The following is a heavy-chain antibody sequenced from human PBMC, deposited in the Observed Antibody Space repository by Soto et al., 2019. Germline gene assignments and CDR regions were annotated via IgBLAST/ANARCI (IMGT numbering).Heavy chain of an antibody. CDR1: GYTFTNYW. V-gene: IGHV5-51*01. CDR3: AASIFYYGMDV. Sequence: LKISCKGSGYTFTNYWIGWVRQMPGKGLEWMGIIYPGDSDTTYNPSFQGQVTISADKYITTTYLRWTSLKASDTAIYYCAASIFYYGMDVWGQGTKVTVSS. J-gene: IGHJ6*02. CDR2: IYPGDSDT.